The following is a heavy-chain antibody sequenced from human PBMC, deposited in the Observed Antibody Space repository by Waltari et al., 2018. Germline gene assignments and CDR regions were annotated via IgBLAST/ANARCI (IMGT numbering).Heavy chain of an antibody. V-gene: IGHV3-73*01. D-gene: IGHD1-1*01. CDR1: GITLSDSS. J-gene: IGHJ3*02. CDR2: IRSEANSYAT. CDR3: TRSGTTTVAFDI. Sequence: EVQLVDSGGDLVQPGGSLKLSCAASGITLSDSSIHWVRQAPGKGLEWVGRIRSEANSYATAFAASVNGRFTIFRDDSKKTAYLQMNTLMSEDTALYYCTRSGTTTVAFDIWGQGTMVTVSS.